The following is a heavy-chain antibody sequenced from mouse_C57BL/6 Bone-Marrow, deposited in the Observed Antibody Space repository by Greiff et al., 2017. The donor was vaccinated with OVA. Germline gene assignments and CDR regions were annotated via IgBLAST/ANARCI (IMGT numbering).Heavy chain of an antibody. CDR1: GYTFTDYY. J-gene: IGHJ4*01. V-gene: IGHV1-19*01. D-gene: IGHD1-1*01. CDR2: INPYNGGT. CDR3: ARRGFTTVVATDAMDY. Sequence: EVQLQESGPVLVKPGASVKMSCKASGYTFTDYYMNWVKQSHGKSLEWIGVINPYNGGTSYNQKFKGKATLTVDKSSSTAYMQLSSLTSEDSAVYYCARRGFTTVVATDAMDYWGQGTSVTVSS.